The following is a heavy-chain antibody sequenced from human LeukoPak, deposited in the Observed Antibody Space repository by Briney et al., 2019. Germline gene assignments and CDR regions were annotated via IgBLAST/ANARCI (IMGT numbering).Heavy chain of an antibody. CDR3: AADTQKTVVPSTDH. CDR1: GYSLIDLS. Sequence: ASVKVSCKVSGYSLIDLSMYWVRQAPGKGLEWMGGFDPDDGETTYAQRFQGRVTITEDTSTDTAYMELTNLRSDDTAVYYCAADTQKTVVPSTDHWGQGTLVTVSS. J-gene: IGHJ4*02. CDR2: FDPDDGET. D-gene: IGHD4-23*01. V-gene: IGHV1-24*01.